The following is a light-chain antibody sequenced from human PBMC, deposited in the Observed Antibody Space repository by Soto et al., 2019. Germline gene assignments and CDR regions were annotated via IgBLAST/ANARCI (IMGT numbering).Light chain of an antibody. V-gene: IGLV2-8*01. J-gene: IGLJ1*01. CDR2: EVV. CDR3: QSYGTSLSGLYV. CDR1: KNDIGVYDF. Sequence: QSALTQPPSASGSPGQSVTISCTGTKNDIGVYDFVSWYQHHPGKAPRLIIYEVVQRPSGVPDRFSGSKSGNTASLTVSGLQAADEADYFCQSYGTSLSGLYVFGTGTKVTVL.